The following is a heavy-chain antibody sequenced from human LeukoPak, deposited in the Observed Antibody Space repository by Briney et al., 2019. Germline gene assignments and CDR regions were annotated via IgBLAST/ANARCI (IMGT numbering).Heavy chain of an antibody. D-gene: IGHD3-22*01. V-gene: IGHV3-30*01. CDR3: ARDGYYYDSGGYFFDY. CDR1: GFTFSSYA. Sequence: PGGSLRLSCAASGFTFSSYAMHWVRQAPGKGLEWVAVISYDGSNKYYADSVKGRFTISRDNSKNTLYLQMNSLRAEDTAVYYCARDGYYYDSGGYFFDYWGQGTLVTVSS. CDR2: ISYDGSNK. J-gene: IGHJ4*02.